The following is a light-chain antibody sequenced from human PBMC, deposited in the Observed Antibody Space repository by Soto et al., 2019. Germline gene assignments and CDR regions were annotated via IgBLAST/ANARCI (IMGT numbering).Light chain of an antibody. Sequence: QSVLTQPASVSGSPGQSINISCTGTSTDVGSYDLVSWYQLHPGKAPKLVIYEANKRPSGISNPFSVSKSGNTASLTISGLQAEDEAQYYCCSYARGRIWVFGGGTKVTVL. CDR1: STDVGSYDL. J-gene: IGLJ3*02. CDR3: CSYARGRIWV. V-gene: IGLV2-23*01. CDR2: EAN.